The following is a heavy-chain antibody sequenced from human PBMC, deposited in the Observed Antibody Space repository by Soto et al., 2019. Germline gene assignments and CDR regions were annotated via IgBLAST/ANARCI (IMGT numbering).Heavy chain of an antibody. J-gene: IGHJ6*03. CDR3: AGDDYGDWGGGDYFYYMDV. CDR1: WGSMRNYY. V-gene: IGHV4-59*01. CDR2: IYYNGNT. D-gene: IGHD4-17*01. Sequence: SENLFLTCPVSWGSMRNYYWGLIRQHPREGLEWLGYIYYNGNTNYNPSLKSRVTISLSMSKNQFSLKLSSVTAADTAVYYCAGDDYGDWGGGDYFYYMDVWGKGTTVTVSS.